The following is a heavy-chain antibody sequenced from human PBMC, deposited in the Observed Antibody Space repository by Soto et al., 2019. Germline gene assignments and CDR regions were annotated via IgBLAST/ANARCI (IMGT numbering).Heavy chain of an antibody. CDR1: GGTFSRYS. Sequence: VQLVQSGAEVRKPGSSVKVSCKASGGTFSRYSVSWVRQAPGQGLEWMGGIIPIFGTANHAQKFQGRVTIIADESTSTVYMELSSLRSEDTATYYCARGWGYETTDYYYAYWGQGTLVIVSS. CDR2: IIPIFGTA. V-gene: IGHV1-69*01. CDR3: ARGWGYETTDYYYAY. J-gene: IGHJ4*02. D-gene: IGHD3-16*01.